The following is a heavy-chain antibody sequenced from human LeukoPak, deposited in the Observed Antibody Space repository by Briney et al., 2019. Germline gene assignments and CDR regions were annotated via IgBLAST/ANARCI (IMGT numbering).Heavy chain of an antibody. V-gene: IGHV4-59*08. CDR1: GGSISSYY. CDR2: TYYSGST. CDR3: VRHLSAGRPAFDI. Sequence: SETLSLTCTVSGGSISSYYWSWIRQPPGKGLEWIGYTYYSGSTNYNPSLKSRVTISVDTSNNKFSLKLTSLTAADTAVYYCVRHLSAGRPAFDIWGQGTMVTVSS. J-gene: IGHJ3*02. D-gene: IGHD2-15*01.